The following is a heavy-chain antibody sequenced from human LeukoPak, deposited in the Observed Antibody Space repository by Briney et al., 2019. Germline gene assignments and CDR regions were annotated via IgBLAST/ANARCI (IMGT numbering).Heavy chain of an antibody. CDR2: IRYDGNNK. Sequence: GGSLRLSCAASGFTFSSYGMHWVRQAPGKGLEWVAFIRYDGNNKYYADSVKGRFTISRDNSKNTLYLQMNSLRAGDTAVYYCARDLIQLWLRGFIGYWGQGTLVTVSS. CDR3: ARDLIQLWLRGFIGY. J-gene: IGHJ4*02. CDR1: GFTFSSYG. D-gene: IGHD5-18*01. V-gene: IGHV3-30*02.